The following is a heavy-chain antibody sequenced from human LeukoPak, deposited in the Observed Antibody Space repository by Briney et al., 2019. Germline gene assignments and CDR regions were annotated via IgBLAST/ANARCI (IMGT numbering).Heavy chain of an antibody. CDR3: TRGTAVYGGNSPYYFDY. CDR1: GGSISSYY. Sequence: SETLSLTCTVSGGSISSYYWSWIRQPPGKGLEWIGYIYYSGSTNYNPSLKSRVSISVDTSKNQFSLKLTSVTTADTAVYYCTRGTAVYGGNSPYYFDYWGQGTLVTVSP. CDR2: IYYSGST. V-gene: IGHV4-59*01. D-gene: IGHD4-23*01. J-gene: IGHJ4*02.